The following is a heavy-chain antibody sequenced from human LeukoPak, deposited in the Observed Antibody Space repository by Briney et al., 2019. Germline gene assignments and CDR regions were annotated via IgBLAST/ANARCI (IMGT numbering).Heavy chain of an antibody. V-gene: IGHV3-30-3*01. Sequence: GRSLRLSCAASGFTFSSYAMHWVRQAPGKGLEWVAVISYDGSYKYYADSVRGRFSISRDNSKNTLYLQMDSLGAEDTAVYYCARDRSIGITTADRTFESWGQGILVSVSS. CDR3: ARDRSIGITTADRTFES. CDR2: ISYDGSYK. J-gene: IGHJ4*02. D-gene: IGHD3-10*01. CDR1: GFTFSSYA.